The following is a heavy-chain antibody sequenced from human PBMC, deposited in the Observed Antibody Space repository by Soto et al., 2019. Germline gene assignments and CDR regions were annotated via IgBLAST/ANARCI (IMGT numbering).Heavy chain of an antibody. CDR2: ISHDGTTQ. D-gene: IGHD2-2*01. CDR1: GFTFSGYG. V-gene: IGHV3-30*03. J-gene: IGHJ4*02. Sequence: SGGSLRLSCAASGFTFSGYGMHWVRQAPGKGLEWVAVISHDGTTQYYADSVKGRFTISRDNPKNTLYLQMNSLRTDDTAVYYCAIGHPGAIATRLFANWGQGTLVPVSS. CDR3: AIGHPGAIATRLFAN.